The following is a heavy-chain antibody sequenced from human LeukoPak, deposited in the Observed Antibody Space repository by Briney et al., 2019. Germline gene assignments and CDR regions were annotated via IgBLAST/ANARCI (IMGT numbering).Heavy chain of an antibody. CDR1: GDTFTVYY. Sequence: ASVKVSCKASGDTFTVYYIHWVRQAPGQGPEWMGWINPNSGDTKSAQKFQGRFSITRDTSINTAYMELSGLRSDDTAVYYCATGGILVGPGTRFNFWGLGALVTVSS. J-gene: IGHJ4*02. CDR2: INPNSGDT. CDR3: ATGGILVGPGTRFNF. V-gene: IGHV1-2*02. D-gene: IGHD3-10*01.